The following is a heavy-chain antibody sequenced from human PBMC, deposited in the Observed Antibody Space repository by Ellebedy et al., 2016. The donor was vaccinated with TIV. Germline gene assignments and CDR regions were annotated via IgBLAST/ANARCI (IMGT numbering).Heavy chain of an antibody. CDR3: AKVQSTCSGTSCSMDV. D-gene: IGHD2-2*01. V-gene: IGHV3-23*01. J-gene: IGHJ6*01. CDR1: GFTFSSYT. CDR2: ISGSGGST. Sequence: GESLKISXAASGFTFSSYTMSWVRQSPGQGLEWVSIISGSGGSTFYADSVKGRFTISRDNSKNTLYLQMNSLRVEDTAVHYCAKVQSTCSGTSCSMDVWGQGTTVTVSS.